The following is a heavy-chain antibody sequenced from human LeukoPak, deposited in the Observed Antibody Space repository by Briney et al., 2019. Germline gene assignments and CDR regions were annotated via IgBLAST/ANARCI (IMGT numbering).Heavy chain of an antibody. CDR2: ISSSSTTI. CDR1: GFTFSSYS. V-gene: IGHV3-48*01. CDR3: ARKYTTSYYSIDY. J-gene: IGHJ4*02. Sequence: GGSLRLSCAASGFTFSSYSMNWVRQAPGKGLEWVSSISSSSTTIYYADSVKGRLTISRDNSNQTVYLQMNSLKTEDTALYFCARKYTTSYYSIDYWGQGTLVTVSS. D-gene: IGHD2-2*01.